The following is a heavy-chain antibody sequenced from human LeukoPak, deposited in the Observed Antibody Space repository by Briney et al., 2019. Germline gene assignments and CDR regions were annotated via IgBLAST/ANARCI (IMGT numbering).Heavy chain of an antibody. CDR3: ARPWSSSGWVDY. J-gene: IGHJ4*02. CDR2: IYPGGSDT. D-gene: IGHD6-19*01. CDR1: GSGFTSYW. V-gene: IGHV5-51*01. Sequence: GESLKISCKVFGSGFTSYWIGWVRQMPGKGLEWMGIIYPGGSDTRYSPSFQGQVTISADKSISTAYLQWSSLKASDTAMYYCARPWSSSGWVDYWGQGTLVTVSS.